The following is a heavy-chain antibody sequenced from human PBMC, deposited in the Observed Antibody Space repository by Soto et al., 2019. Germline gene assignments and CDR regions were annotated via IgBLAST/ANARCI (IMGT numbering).Heavy chain of an antibody. CDR1: GYTFTSYD. V-gene: IGHV1-8*01. CDR2: MNPNSGNT. Sequence: QVQLVQSGAEVKKPGASVKVSCKASGYTFTSYDINWVRQATGQGLEWMGWMNPNSGNTGYAQKFQGRVTMTRNTSISTAYMELSSLRSEDTAVYYCARGSHYDFWSGHRDDPWGQGTLVTVSS. J-gene: IGHJ5*02. D-gene: IGHD3-3*01. CDR3: ARGSHYDFWSGHRDDP.